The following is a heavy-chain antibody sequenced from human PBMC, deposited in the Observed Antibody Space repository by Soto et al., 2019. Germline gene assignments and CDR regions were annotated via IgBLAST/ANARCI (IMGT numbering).Heavy chain of an antibody. J-gene: IGHJ4*02. V-gene: IGHV4-34*01. CDR1: GGSFSGYY. Sequence: QVQLQQWGAGLLKPSETLSLTCAVYGGSFSGYYWSWIRQPPGKGLEWIGEINHSGSTNYNPSLKSRVTISVDTSKNQFSLKLSSVTAADTAVYYCARAYYYDSSGSLVTFDYRGQGTLVTVSS. CDR3: ARAYYYDSSGSLVTFDY. CDR2: INHSGST. D-gene: IGHD3-22*01.